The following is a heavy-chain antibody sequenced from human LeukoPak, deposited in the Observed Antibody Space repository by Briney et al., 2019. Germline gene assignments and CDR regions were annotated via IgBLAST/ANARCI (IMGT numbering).Heavy chain of an antibody. CDR2: SDPEDGET. J-gene: IGHJ4*02. V-gene: IGHV1-24*01. CDR1: GYTLTDLS. D-gene: IGHD3-22*01. CDR3: ATVKSYYYDRGGFYFDD. Sequence: GASVKVSCKVSGYTLTDLSMHWVRQAPGIGLEWMGGSDPEDGETFYAQKFRGRITMTEDTSADTAYMELNSLRSEDTAVYYCATVKSYYYDRGGFYFDDWGQGTLATVSS.